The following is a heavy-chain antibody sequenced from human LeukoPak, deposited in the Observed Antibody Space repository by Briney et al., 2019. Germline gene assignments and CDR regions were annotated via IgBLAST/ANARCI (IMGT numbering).Heavy chain of an antibody. CDR3: ARDQGLVPAAIDY. V-gene: IGHV1-2*02. CDR2: INPNSGGT. J-gene: IGHJ4*02. Sequence: GASAKVSCKASGYTFTGYYMHWVRQAPGQGLEWMGWINPNSGGTNYAQKFQGRVTMTRDTSISTAYMELSRLRSDDTAVYYCARDQGLVPAAIDYWGQGTLVTVSS. CDR1: GYTFTGYY. D-gene: IGHD2-2*01.